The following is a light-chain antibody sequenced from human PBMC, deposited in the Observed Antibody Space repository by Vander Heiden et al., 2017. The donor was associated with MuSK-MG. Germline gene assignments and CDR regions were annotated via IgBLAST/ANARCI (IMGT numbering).Light chain of an antibody. V-gene: IGKV1-5*01. CDR3: QQENSDYPMYT. Sequence: DIQMTQSPSTLSASVGDRVTITCRASQSISSWLAWYQQKPGKAPKLLIYDASSLERGVKSRFSGSGDGTEVTLTIISRQPEDFASYYCQQENSDYPMYTFGQGTKMXIK. CDR2: DAS. CDR1: QSISSW. J-gene: IGKJ2*01.